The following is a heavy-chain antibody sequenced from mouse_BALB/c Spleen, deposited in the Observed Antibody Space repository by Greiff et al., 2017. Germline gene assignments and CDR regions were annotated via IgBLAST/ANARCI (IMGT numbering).Heavy chain of an antibody. V-gene: IGHV1-9*01. Sequence: QVQLQQSGAELMKPGASVKISCKATGYTFSSYWIEWVKQRPGHGLEWIGEILPGSGSTNYNEKFKGKATFTADTSSNTAYMQLSSLTSEDSAVYYCASVNPSYDYHDAMDYWGQGTSVTVSS. D-gene: IGHD2-4*01. CDR2: ILPGSGST. CDR1: GYTFSSYW. CDR3: ASVNPSYDYHDAMDY. J-gene: IGHJ4*01.